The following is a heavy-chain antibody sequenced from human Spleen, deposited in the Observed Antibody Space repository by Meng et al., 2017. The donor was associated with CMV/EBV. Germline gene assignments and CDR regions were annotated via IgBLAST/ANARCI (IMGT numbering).Heavy chain of an antibody. CDR2: LSGSGGST. Sequence: GGSLRLSCVASGFTFSSYAMSWVRQAPGKGLEWVSTLSGSGGSTYYADSVKGRITISRDNSKNTLSLQMISLRVEDTAVYYCGSREGGYWGQGTLVTVSS. J-gene: IGHJ4*02. V-gene: IGHV3-23*01. CDR1: GFTFSSYA. CDR3: GSREGGY. D-gene: IGHD3-16*01.